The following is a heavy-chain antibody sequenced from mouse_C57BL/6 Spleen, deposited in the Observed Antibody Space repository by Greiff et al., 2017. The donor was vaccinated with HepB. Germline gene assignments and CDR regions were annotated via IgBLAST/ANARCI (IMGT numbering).Heavy chain of an antibody. Sequence: EVQVVESGPGLVKPSQSLSLTCSVTGYSITSGYYWNWIRQFPGNKLEWMGYISYDGSNNYNPSLKKPISVTPDTSKNLFFLKLNSVTTEDTATYYCARYYDYDAAMDYWGQGTSVTVSS. J-gene: IGHJ4*01. CDR3: ARYYDYDAAMDY. CDR1: GYSITSGYY. CDR2: ISYDGSN. D-gene: IGHD2-4*01. V-gene: IGHV3-6*01.